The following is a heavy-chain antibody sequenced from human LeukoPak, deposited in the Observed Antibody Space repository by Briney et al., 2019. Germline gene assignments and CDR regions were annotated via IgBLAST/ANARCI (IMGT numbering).Heavy chain of an antibody. J-gene: IGHJ3*02. CDR2: ISAYNGNT. Sequence: GASVKVSCKASGYTFTSYGISWVRQAPGQGLEWMGWISAYNGNTNYAQKLQGRVTMTTDTSTSTAYMELRSLRSDDTAVYYCARDHYYDSSATSQTFDIWGQGTMVTVSS. CDR3: ARDHYYDSSATSQTFDI. V-gene: IGHV1-18*01. CDR1: GYTFTSYG. D-gene: IGHD3-22*01.